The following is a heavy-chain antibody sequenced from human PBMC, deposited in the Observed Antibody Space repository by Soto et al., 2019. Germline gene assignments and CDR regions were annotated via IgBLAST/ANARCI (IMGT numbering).Heavy chain of an antibody. J-gene: IGHJ3*01. CDR1: GDSISSDGYY. CDR3: ARRHDALTGPDAFDV. CDR2: IYYRGST. D-gene: IGHD3-9*01. V-gene: IGHV4-31*03. Sequence: QVQLQESGPGLVKASQTLSLTCTVSGDSISSDGYYLTWIRQHPGTGLEWIGDIYYRGSTSYNPSLESRVTMSGHTSDNQLSLKLLSVTAADTAVYYCARRHDALTGPDAFDVWGHGTKVTVSS.